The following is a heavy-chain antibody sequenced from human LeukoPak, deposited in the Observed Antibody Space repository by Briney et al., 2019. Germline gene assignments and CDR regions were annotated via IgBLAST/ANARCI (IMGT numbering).Heavy chain of an antibody. Sequence: PSETLSLTCAVYGGSFSGYYWSWIRQPPGKGLEWIGEINHSGSTSYNPSLKSRVTISVDTSKNQFSLKLSSVTAADTAVYYCARVDGGFDYWGQGTLVTVSS. V-gene: IGHV4-34*01. CDR3: ARVDGGFDY. CDR1: GGSFSGYY. D-gene: IGHD2-15*01. J-gene: IGHJ4*02. CDR2: INHSGST.